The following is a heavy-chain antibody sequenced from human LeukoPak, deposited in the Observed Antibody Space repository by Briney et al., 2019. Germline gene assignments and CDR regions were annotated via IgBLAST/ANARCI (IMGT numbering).Heavy chain of an antibody. V-gene: IGHV5-51*01. D-gene: IGHD3-10*01. Sequence: GESLKISCKGSGYSFTSYWIGWVRQMPGKGLEWMGIIYPGDSDTRYSPSFQGQVTISADKSISTAYLQWSSLKASDTAMYYCARNVGYYYGSGSNPWFGWFDPWGQGTLVTVSS. CDR1: GYSFTSYW. CDR2: IYPGDSDT. J-gene: IGHJ5*02. CDR3: ARNVGYYYGSGSNPWFGWFDP.